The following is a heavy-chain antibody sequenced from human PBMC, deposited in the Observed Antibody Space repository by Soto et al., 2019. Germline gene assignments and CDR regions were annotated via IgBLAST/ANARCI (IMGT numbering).Heavy chain of an antibody. CDR2: IIPILGIA. CDR1: GGTFSSYT. D-gene: IGHD4-17*01. V-gene: IGHV1-69*08. Sequence: QVQLVQSGAEVKKPGFSVKVSCKASGGTFSSYTISWVRQAPGQGLEWMGRIIPILGIANYAQKFQGRVTITVDKSTSTAYMELSSLRSEDTAVYYCAKDYGGKDGDYWGQGTLVTVSS. J-gene: IGHJ4*02. CDR3: AKDYGGKDGDY.